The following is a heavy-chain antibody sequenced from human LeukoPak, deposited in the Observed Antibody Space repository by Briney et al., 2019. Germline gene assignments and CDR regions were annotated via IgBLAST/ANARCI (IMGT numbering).Heavy chain of an antibody. J-gene: IGHJ5*02. D-gene: IGHD4-11*01. CDR2: ISGSGGST. V-gene: IGHV3-23*01. Sequence: GGSLRLSCAASVFTFSNYAMNWVRQAPGKGLEWGSGISGSGGSTYYADSVKGRFTISRDSSKNTLYLQMNSLRAEDTAVYYCAKGDRDYMSNWFDPWGQGTLVTVSS. CDR1: VFTFSNYA. CDR3: AKGDRDYMSNWFDP.